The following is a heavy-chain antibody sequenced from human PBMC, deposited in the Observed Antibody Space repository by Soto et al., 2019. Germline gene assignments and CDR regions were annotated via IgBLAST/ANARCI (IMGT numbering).Heavy chain of an antibody. Sequence: KQSQTLSLPCAISGDRVSSNSAAWTWIRPSPSRGLEWLGRTYYRSKWFNEYGKSVKSRIAINPDTSENQFSLHLNSVTPEDTAVYYCARARTGYSGYARPADDSGAMDVWGQGTTVTVSS. CDR2: TYYRSKWFN. V-gene: IGHV6-1*01. CDR1: GDRVSSNSAA. D-gene: IGHD5-12*01. CDR3: ARARTGYSGYARPADDSGAMDV. J-gene: IGHJ6*02.